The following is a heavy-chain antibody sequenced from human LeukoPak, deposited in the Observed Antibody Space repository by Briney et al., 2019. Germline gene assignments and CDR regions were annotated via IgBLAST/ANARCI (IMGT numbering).Heavy chain of an antibody. D-gene: IGHD4-17*01. CDR1: GYTFTGYY. J-gene: IGHJ5*02. Sequence: ASVKVSCKASGYTFTGYYMHWVRQAPGQGLEWMGWINPNSGGTNYAQKFQGRVTMTRDTSNSTAYMELSRLRSNDTAVYYCAKGGDDYGDYGGVGWFDPWGQGTLVTVSS. CDR3: AKGGDDYGDYGGVGWFDP. V-gene: IGHV1-2*02. CDR2: INPNSGGT.